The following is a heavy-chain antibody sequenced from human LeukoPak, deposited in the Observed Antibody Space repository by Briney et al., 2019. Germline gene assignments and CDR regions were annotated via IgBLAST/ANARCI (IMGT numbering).Heavy chain of an antibody. J-gene: IGHJ5*02. V-gene: IGHV3-11*01. D-gene: IGHD2-2*01. CDR3: ASEPTIVVVPAAREGLGP. Sequence: GGSLRLSCAASGFTFSDYYMCWIRQAPGQGLEWVSYISSSGSTIYYADSVKGRFTISRDNAKNSLYLQMNSLRAEDTAVYYCASEPTIVVVPAAREGLGPWGQGTLVTVSS. CDR2: ISSSGSTI. CDR1: GFTFSDYY.